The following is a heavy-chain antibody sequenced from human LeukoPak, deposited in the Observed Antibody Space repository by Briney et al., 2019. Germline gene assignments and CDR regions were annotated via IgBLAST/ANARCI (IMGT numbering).Heavy chain of an antibody. Sequence: PSETLSLTCAVSGGSISSGGYSWSWIRQPPGKGLEWIGYIYHSGSTYYNPSLKSRVTISVDTSKNQFSLKLSSVTAADTAVYYCARDLPGYCSSTSCPWGQGTLVTVSS. D-gene: IGHD2-2*01. CDR1: GGSISSGGYS. CDR3: ARDLPGYCSSTSCP. J-gene: IGHJ5*02. CDR2: IYHSGST. V-gene: IGHV4-30-2*05.